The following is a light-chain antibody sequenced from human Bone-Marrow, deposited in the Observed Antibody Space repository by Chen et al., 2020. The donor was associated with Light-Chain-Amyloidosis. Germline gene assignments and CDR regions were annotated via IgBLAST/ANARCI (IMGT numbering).Light chain of an antibody. Sequence: NFMLTQPHSVSESPGKTVIISCTRSGGSIASNYVQWYQQRPGCAPTTVIYEDNQRPSGVPDRFSGSIDSSSNSASLTISGLKTEDEADYYCQSYDSTNRVFGGGTKLTVL. J-gene: IGLJ3*02. V-gene: IGLV6-57*03. CDR1: GGSIASNY. CDR2: EDN. CDR3: QSYDSTNRV.